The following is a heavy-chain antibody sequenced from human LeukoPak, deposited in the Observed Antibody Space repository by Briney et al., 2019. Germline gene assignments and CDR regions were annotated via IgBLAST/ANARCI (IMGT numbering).Heavy chain of an antibody. Sequence: GGSLRLSCAASGFTFSSYAMHWVRQAPGKGLEWVAVISYDGSNKYYADSVRGRFTISRDNSKNTLYLQMNSLRAEDTALYYCAKAGGSTWPDGMDVWGPGTTVTVSS. V-gene: IGHV3-30-3*01. D-gene: IGHD6-13*01. J-gene: IGHJ6*02. CDR1: GFTFSSYA. CDR2: ISYDGSNK. CDR3: AKAGGSTWPDGMDV.